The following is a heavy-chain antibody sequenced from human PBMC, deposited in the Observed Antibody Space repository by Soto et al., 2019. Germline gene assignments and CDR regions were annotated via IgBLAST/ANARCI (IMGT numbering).Heavy chain of an antibody. CDR2: ISGSGGST. CDR1: GFTFSSYA. J-gene: IGHJ6*03. Sequence: GGSLRLSCAASGFTFSSYAMSWVRQAPGKGLEWVSAISGSGGSTYYADSVKGRFTISRDNSKNTLYLQMNSLRAEDTAVYYCAKSDGSGRDYYYYYMDVWGKGTTVTVSS. CDR3: AKSDGSGRDYYYYYMDV. D-gene: IGHD3-10*01. V-gene: IGHV3-23*01.